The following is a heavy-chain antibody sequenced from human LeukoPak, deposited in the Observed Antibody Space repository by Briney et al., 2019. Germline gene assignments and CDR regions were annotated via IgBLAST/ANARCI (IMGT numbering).Heavy chain of an antibody. CDR3: ARESPVYGSGSYDNYFDY. J-gene: IGHJ4*02. D-gene: IGHD3-10*01. Sequence: PSETLSLTCTVSGGSISSYYWSWIRQPPGKGLEWIGYIYYSGSTYYNPSLKSRVTISVDTSKNQFSLKLSSVTAADTAVYYCARESPVYGSGSYDNYFDYWGQGTLVTVSS. CDR1: GGSISSYY. V-gene: IGHV4-59*06. CDR2: IYYSGST.